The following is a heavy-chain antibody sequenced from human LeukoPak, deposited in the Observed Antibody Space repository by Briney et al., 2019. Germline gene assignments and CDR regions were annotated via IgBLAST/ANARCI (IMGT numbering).Heavy chain of an antibody. CDR3: ARVGGTNYYYYGMDV. V-gene: IGHV4-34*01. J-gene: IGHJ6*02. Sequence: KPSETLSLTCAVYGGSFSGYYWSWIRQPPGKGLEWIGEINHSGSINYNPSLKSRVTISVDTSKNQFSLKLSSVTAADTAVYYCARVGGTNYYYYGMDVWGQGTTVTVSS. CDR2: INHSGSI. D-gene: IGHD1-26*01. CDR1: GGSFSGYY.